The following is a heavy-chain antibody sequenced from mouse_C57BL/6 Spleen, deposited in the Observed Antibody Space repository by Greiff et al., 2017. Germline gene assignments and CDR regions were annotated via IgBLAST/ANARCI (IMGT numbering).Heavy chain of an antibody. J-gene: IGHJ2*01. CDR2: INPNNGGT. CDR1: GYTFTDYY. D-gene: IGHD3-2*02. V-gene: IGHV1-26*01. CDR3: AKPLQLRLLYFDY. Sequence: VQLQQSGPELVKPGASVKISCKASGYTFTDYYMNWVKQSHGKSLEWIGDINPNNGGTSYNQKFKGKATLTVDKSSSTAYMELRSLTSEDSAVYYCAKPLQLRLLYFDYWGQGTTLTVSS.